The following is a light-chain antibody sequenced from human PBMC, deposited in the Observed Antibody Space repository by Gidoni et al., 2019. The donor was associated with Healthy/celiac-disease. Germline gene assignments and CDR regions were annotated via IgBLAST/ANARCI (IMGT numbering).Light chain of an antibody. J-gene: IGLJ2*01. Sequence: SALTQPASVSGSPGQSITISCTGTSSDVGGYNYVSCYQPHPGKAPKLMIYDVSNRPSGVSNRFSGSKSGNTASLTISGLQAEDEADYYCSSYTSSSTLVVFGGGTKLTVL. CDR1: SSDVGGYNY. V-gene: IGLV2-14*03. CDR3: SSYTSSSTLVV. CDR2: DVS.